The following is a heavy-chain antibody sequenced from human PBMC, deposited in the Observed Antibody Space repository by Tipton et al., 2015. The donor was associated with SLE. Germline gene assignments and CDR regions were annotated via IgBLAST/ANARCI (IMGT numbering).Heavy chain of an antibody. V-gene: IGHV3-23*01. CDR1: GFPFSRYV. D-gene: IGHD3-9*01. CDR2: ISDSGGHT. J-gene: IGHJ4*02. Sequence: SLRLSCVASGFPFSRYVMTWVRQAPGKGLEWVSLISDSGGHTSYADSVKGRFTVSRDNSKNTLDLQMDSLRVEDAAVYYCARARYDILTGYHRGYFDYWGQGTLVTVSS. CDR3: ARARYDILTGYHRGYFDY.